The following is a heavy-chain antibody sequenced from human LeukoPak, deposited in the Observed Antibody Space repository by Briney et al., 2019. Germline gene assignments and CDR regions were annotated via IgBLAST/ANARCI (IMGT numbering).Heavy chain of an antibody. CDR3: ARGPVSGSGSYPELPFYY. V-gene: IGHV1-2*02. CDR1: GYTFTGYY. Sequence: ASVKVSCKASGYTFTGYYMHWVRQAPGQGLEWMGWINPNSGGTNYAQKFQGRVTMTRDTSISTAYMELSRLRSDDTAVYYWARGPVSGSGSYPELPFYYWGQGTLVTVSS. J-gene: IGHJ4*02. D-gene: IGHD3-10*01. CDR2: INPNSGGT.